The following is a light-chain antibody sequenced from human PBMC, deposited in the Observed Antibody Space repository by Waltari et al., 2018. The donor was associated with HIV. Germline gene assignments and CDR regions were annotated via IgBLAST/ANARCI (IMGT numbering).Light chain of an antibody. V-gene: IGKV1-39*01. J-gene: IGKJ1*01. CDR1: QSISTY. CDR3: QQSNYFPRT. CDR2: EAS. Sequence: DIQLTQSPSPLPASVGDRITITCRASQSISTYLNWYHQRPGEAPTLVIYEASELQSGVPERFSGSGSGTDFTLTISRLQAEDVATYYCQQSNYFPRTFGQGTRV.